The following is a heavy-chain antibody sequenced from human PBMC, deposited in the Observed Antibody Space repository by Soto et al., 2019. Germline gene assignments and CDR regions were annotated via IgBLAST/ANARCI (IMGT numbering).Heavy chain of an antibody. Sequence: HVQLVQSGAEVKKPGASLKVSCKASGYTFISYGVSWVRQAPGQGVEWLGWISTYNGNTNYAQKFQGRITMTTDTSTSTVYMELRSLRTDDTAVYYCARDQTKWLTDAFDIWGQGTMVVVSS. J-gene: IGHJ3*02. D-gene: IGHD5-12*01. V-gene: IGHV1-18*01. CDR2: ISTYNGNT. CDR3: ARDQTKWLTDAFDI. CDR1: GYTFISYG.